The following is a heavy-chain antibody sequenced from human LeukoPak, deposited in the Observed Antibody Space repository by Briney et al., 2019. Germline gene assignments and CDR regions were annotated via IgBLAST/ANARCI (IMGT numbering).Heavy chain of an antibody. CDR2: INSDGSST. D-gene: IGHD3-9*01. Sequence: GGSLTLSCAASGFTFSSSWMHWVRQVPGKGLVWVSRINSDGSSTSYADSVKGRFTISRDNAKNTLYLQMHSLRAEDMAVYYCARETIFFDSWGQGTLVTVSS. J-gene: IGHJ4*02. CDR1: GFTFSSSW. CDR3: ARETIFFDS. V-gene: IGHV3-74*01.